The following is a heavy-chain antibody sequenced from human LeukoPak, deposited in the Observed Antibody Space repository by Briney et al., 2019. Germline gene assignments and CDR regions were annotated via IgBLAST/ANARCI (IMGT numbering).Heavy chain of an antibody. D-gene: IGHD3-22*01. CDR1: GYTFTNYG. J-gene: IGHJ4*02. V-gene: IGHV1-18*01. CDR3: ARSHSGSLRAPFDY. CDR2: ISAYNANT. Sequence: ASVKVSCKASGYTFTNYGIIWVRQPPGQGLEWMGWISAYNANTNYPQKVQGRVTLTTDTSTSTAYMELRSLTSDDTAVYYCARSHSGSLRAPFDYWGQGTLVTVSS.